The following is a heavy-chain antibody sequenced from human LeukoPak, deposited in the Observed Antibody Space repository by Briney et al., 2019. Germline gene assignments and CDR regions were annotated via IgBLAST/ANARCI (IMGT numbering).Heavy chain of an antibody. Sequence: TGGSLRLSCAASGFTFSSYSMNWVRQAPGKGLEWVSYISSSSSTIYYADSVKGRFTISRDNAKNSLYLQMNSLRAEDTAVYYCAREGDSSSWYNYMDVWGKGTTVTVSS. V-gene: IGHV3-48*01. CDR1: GFTFSSYS. CDR2: ISSSSSTI. CDR3: AREGDSSSWYNYMDV. J-gene: IGHJ6*03. D-gene: IGHD6-13*01.